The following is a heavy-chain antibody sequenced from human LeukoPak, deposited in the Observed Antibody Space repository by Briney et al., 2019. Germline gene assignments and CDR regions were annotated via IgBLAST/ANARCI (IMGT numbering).Heavy chain of an antibody. J-gene: IGHJ4*02. CDR3: AKRKYSSGWYAFDY. CDR2: ISGSGGST. CDR1: GFTFSSYA. Sequence: PGGSLRLSCAASGFTFSSYATSWVRQAPGKGLEWVSAISGSGGSTYYADSVKGRFTISRDNSKNTLYLQMNSLRAEDTAVYYCAKRKYSSGWYAFDYWGQGTLVTVSS. D-gene: IGHD6-19*01. V-gene: IGHV3-23*01.